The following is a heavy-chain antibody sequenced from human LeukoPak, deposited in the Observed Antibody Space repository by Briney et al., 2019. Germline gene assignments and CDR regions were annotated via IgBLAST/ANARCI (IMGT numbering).Heavy chain of an antibody. V-gene: IGHV1-69*13. CDR2: IIPIFGTA. J-gene: IGHJ4*02. D-gene: IGHD1-26*01. CDR3: ARDRVGATGRDYFDY. CDR1: GGTFSSYA. Sequence: GASVKVSCKASGGTFSSYAISWVRQAPGQGLEWMGGIIPIFGTANYAQKFQGRVTITAGESTSTAYMELSSLRSEDTAVYYRARDRVGATGRDYFDYWGQGTLVTVSS.